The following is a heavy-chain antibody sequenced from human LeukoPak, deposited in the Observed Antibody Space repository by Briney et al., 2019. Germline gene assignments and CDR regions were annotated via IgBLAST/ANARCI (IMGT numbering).Heavy chain of an antibody. CDR1: GYSISNGYY. Sequence: SETLSLTCTVSGYSISNGYYWGWIRQPPGKGLEWIGSMYHSGSTYYNPSLKSRVTISVDTSKNQFSLRLSSVTAADTALYYCARSLHISAPFDVWGQGTLVTVSS. CDR3: ARSLHISAPFDV. CDR2: MYHSGST. D-gene: IGHD2-21*01. V-gene: IGHV4-38-2*02. J-gene: IGHJ4*02.